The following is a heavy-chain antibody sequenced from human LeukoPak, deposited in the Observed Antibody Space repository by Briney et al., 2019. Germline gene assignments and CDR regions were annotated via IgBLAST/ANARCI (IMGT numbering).Heavy chain of an antibody. D-gene: IGHD6-19*01. Sequence: GGSLRLSCTASGFTLGDYAMSWFRQAPGKGRERGGFIRSKAYGGTTEYAASVKGRFTISRDDSKSIAYLQMNSLKTEDTAVYYCTRVGGFIAVAGTVDYWGQGTLVTVSS. V-gene: IGHV3-49*03. J-gene: IGHJ4*02. CDR1: GFTLGDYA. CDR3: TRVGGFIAVAGTVDY. CDR2: IRSKAYGGTT.